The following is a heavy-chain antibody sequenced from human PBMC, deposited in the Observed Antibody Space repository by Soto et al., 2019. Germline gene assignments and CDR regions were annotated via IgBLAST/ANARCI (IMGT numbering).Heavy chain of an antibody. J-gene: IGHJ4*02. CDR3: ARMDGSGYYGSYFEY. CDR2: ISYDGSNK. D-gene: IGHD3-22*01. CDR1: GFTFSSYA. V-gene: IGHV3-30-3*01. Sequence: QVQLVESGGGVVQPGRSLRLSCAASGFTFSSYAMHWVRQAPGKGLEWVAIISYDGSNKYYADSVKGRFTISRDNSKSTLFLHMNSLRAEDTAVYYCARMDGSGYYGSYFEYWGQGTLVTVSS.